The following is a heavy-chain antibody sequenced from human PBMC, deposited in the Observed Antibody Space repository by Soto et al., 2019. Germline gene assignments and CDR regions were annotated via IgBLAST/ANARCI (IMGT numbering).Heavy chain of an antibody. J-gene: IGHJ6*02. CDR3: ARHTYDILTGYPGYYYGMDV. V-gene: IGHV1-3*01. CDR2: INAGNGNT. D-gene: IGHD3-9*01. Sequence: ASVKVSCKASGYTFTSYAMHWVRQAPGQRLEWMGWINAGNGNTNYAQKFQGRVTITADESTSTAYMELSSLRSEDTAVYYCARHTYDILTGYPGYYYGMDVWGQGTTVTVSS. CDR1: GYTFTSYA.